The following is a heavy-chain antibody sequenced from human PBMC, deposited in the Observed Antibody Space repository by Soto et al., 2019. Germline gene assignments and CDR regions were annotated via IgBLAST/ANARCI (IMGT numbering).Heavy chain of an antibody. D-gene: IGHD4-17*01. Sequence: QVQLVQSGAEVRKPGSSVRVSCKASGGSFNRHTISWVRQAPGQGLEWMGGIIPIFGTANHAQKFQGRVTIIADESTSTVYMELSSLRSDDTAIYYCARGRDYGGNGTSKDYYYYGMDVWGQGTTVTVSS. V-gene: IGHV1-69*01. CDR1: GGSFNRHT. CDR3: ARGRDYGGNGTSKDYYYYGMDV. CDR2: IIPIFGTA. J-gene: IGHJ6*02.